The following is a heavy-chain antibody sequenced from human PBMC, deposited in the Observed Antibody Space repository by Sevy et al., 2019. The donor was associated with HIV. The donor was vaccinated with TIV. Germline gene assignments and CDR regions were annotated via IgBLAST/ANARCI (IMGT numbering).Heavy chain of an antibody. CDR3: AREGCTKPHDY. J-gene: IGHJ4*02. CDR1: GFTFSRYS. CDR2: LSFGCGEI. V-gene: IGHV3-23*01. D-gene: IGHD2-8*01. Sequence: GGSLRLSFAPSGFTFSRYSLSWFAKPPGRGREWVSTLSFGCGEINYADSLKARFTISRDNSKSSVYLQMNNLRPEDTAVYYCAREGCTKPHDYWGQGTLVTVSS.